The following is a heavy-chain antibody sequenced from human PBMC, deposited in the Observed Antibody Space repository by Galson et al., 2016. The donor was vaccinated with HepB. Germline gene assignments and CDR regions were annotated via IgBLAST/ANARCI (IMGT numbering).Heavy chain of an antibody. J-gene: IGHJ3*02. Sequence: SLRLSCAVSGFSFRSHAMNWARQAPGKGLEWVSSISSGSSYTYYADSVKGRFTISRDNARNSLYLQMNSLRVEDTAVYYCARMRYSSGWLDGFDIWGQGTMATVSS. CDR3: ARMRYSSGWLDGFDI. D-gene: IGHD6-19*01. CDR1: GFSFRSHA. CDR2: ISSGSSYT. V-gene: IGHV3-21*01.